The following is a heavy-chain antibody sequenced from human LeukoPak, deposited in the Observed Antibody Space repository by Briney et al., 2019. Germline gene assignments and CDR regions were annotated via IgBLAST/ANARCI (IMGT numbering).Heavy chain of an antibody. Sequence: GGSLRLSCAASGFTFSSYGMHWVRQAPGKGLEWVAVASYDGSNKYYADSVKGRFTISRVNSKNTLYLQMNSLRAEDTAVYHCAKDGGCSSTTCYSPYYFDYWGQGTLVTVSS. CDR2: ASYDGSNK. J-gene: IGHJ4*02. D-gene: IGHD2-2*01. V-gene: IGHV3-30*18. CDR3: AKDGGCSSTTCYSPYYFDY. CDR1: GFTFSSYG.